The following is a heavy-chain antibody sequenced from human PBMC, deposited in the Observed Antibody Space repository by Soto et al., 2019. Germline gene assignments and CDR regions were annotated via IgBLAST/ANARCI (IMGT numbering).Heavy chain of an antibody. D-gene: IGHD2-2*01. V-gene: IGHV3-73*01. CDR1: GFTFSGSV. Sequence: TGGSLRLSCAASGFTFSGSVMHWVRQASGKGLEWVGRIRSKANNYATAYAASVKGRFTISREDSKNTAFLQMNSLKTEDAAVYYCSAPEYCSSTSCLGYWGQGTLVNVSS. J-gene: IGHJ4*02. CDR3: SAPEYCSSTSCLGY. CDR2: IRSKANNYAT.